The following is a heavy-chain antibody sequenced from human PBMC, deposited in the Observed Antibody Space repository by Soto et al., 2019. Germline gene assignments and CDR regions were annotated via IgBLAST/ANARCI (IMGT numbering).Heavy chain of an antibody. D-gene: IGHD6-13*01. Sequence: SQTLSLTCAISGDSVSSNSAAWNWIRQSPSRSLEWLGRTYYRSKWYNDYAVSVKSRITINPDTSKNQFSLQLNSVTPEDTAVYYCARDSIAAAGNGYNWFDPWGQGTLVTVSS. CDR1: GDSVSSNSAA. CDR3: ARDSIAAAGNGYNWFDP. CDR2: TYYRSKWYN. V-gene: IGHV6-1*01. J-gene: IGHJ5*02.